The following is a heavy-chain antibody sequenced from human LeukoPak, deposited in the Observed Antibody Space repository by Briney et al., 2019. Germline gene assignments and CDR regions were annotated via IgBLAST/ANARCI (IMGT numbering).Heavy chain of an antibody. CDR2: IYSGGST. CDR1: GFTVSSNY. D-gene: IGHD6-13*01. V-gene: IGHV3-53*05. J-gene: IGHJ6*03. Sequence: GGSLRLSCSASGFTVSSNYMSWVRQAPGKGLEWVSVIYSGGSTYYADSVKGRFTISRDNSKNTLYLQMNSLRAEDTAVYYCARDRGWSRYSSSWYVGYYYMDVWGKGTTVTVSS. CDR3: ARDRGWSRYSSSWYVGYYYMDV.